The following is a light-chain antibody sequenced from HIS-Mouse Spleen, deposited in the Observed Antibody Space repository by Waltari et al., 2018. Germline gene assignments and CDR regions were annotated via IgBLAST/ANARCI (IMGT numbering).Light chain of an antibody. J-gene: IGKJ3*01. Sequence: IVLTQSPATLFLSPRERATPSCRASQSVSSYLAWYQQKPGQAPRLLIYDASNRATGIPARFSGSGSGTDFTLTISSLEPEDFAVYYCQQRSNWPPFTFGPGTKVDIK. V-gene: IGKV3-11*01. CDR3: QQRSNWPPFT. CDR1: QSVSSY. CDR2: DAS.